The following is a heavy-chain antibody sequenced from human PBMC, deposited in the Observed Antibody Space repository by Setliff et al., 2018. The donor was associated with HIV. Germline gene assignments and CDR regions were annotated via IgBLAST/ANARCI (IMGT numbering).Heavy chain of an antibody. V-gene: IGHV1-2*02. Sequence: ASVKVSCKASGYTFTGHYIHWLRQAPGQGLEWVAWINPNNGVTNYAQKFKWKVMTTMETSVDTAYLEVRSLTSDDTAVYYCARVGRGPYYFFDFWGQGTQVTVSS. CDR1: GYTFTGHY. CDR3: ARVGRGPYYFFDF. D-gene: IGHD3-10*01. CDR2: INPNNGVT. J-gene: IGHJ4*02.